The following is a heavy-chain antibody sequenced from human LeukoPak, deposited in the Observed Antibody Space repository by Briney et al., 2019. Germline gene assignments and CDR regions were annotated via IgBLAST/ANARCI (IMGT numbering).Heavy chain of an antibody. CDR2: INPNSGGT. V-gene: IGHV1-2*02. Sequence: ASVKVSCTASGYTFTGYYMHWVRQAPGQGLEWMGWINPNSGGTNYAQKFQGRVTMTRDTSISTAYMELSRLRSDDTAVYYCARVDPEYCSGGSCYHDAFDIWGQGTMVTVSS. CDR1: GYTFTGYY. J-gene: IGHJ3*02. D-gene: IGHD2-15*01. CDR3: ARVDPEYCSGGSCYHDAFDI.